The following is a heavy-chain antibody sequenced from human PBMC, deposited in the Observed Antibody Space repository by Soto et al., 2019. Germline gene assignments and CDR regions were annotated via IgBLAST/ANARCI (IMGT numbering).Heavy chain of an antibody. CDR1: GHTFHSYA. CDR3: AKLSRGIGVVPAALN. Sequence: EVQLLESGGGLVQPGGSLRLSCVASGHTFHSYAMSWVRQAPGKGLEWVSGISGSGGSTYYADSVRGRFTISRDDSKNTLYLQTNSLRAEDTAVYYCAKLSRGIGVVPAALNWGQGTLVTVSS. V-gene: IGHV3-23*01. CDR2: ISGSGGST. D-gene: IGHD2-2*01. J-gene: IGHJ4*02.